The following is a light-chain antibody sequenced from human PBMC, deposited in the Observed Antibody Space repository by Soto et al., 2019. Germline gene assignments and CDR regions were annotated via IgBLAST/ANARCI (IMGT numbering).Light chain of an antibody. V-gene: IGKV1-8*01. CDR2: AAS. Sequence: IRMTQSPSSFSASTGDRVTITCRASQGISSYLAWYQQKPGKAPKLLIYAASTLQSGVPSRLSGSGSGTDFTLTINYLQSKDFATYYCQQYYNHPRAWTFGQGTKVEIK. CDR3: QQYYNHPRAWT. CDR1: QGISSY. J-gene: IGKJ1*01.